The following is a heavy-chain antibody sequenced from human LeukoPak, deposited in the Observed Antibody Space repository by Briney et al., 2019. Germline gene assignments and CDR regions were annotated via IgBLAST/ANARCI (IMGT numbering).Heavy chain of an antibody. Sequence: ASVKVSCKASGYTFTGYDVHWVRQAPGQELEWMGWINPNSGGTSYAQKFQGRVTMTRDTSISTAYMELSRLRFDDTAVYYCAREFFGLEPLHFDYWGQGTLVTVSS. J-gene: IGHJ4*02. V-gene: IGHV1-2*02. CDR3: AREFFGLEPLHFDY. CDR2: INPNSGGT. CDR1: GYTFTGYD. D-gene: IGHD1-1*01.